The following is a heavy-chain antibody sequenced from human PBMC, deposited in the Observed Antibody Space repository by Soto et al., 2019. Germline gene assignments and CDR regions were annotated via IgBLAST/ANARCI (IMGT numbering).Heavy chain of an antibody. D-gene: IGHD4-17*01. CDR3: AREIYGDYIDY. CDR1: GGSIGSGGYY. Sequence: SETLSLTCTVSGGSIGSGGYYWSWIRQPPGKGLEWIGYIYYSGSTNYNPSLKSRVTISVDTSKNQFSLKLSSVTAADTAVYYCAREIYGDYIDYWGQGTLVTVSS. J-gene: IGHJ4*02. CDR2: IYYSGST. V-gene: IGHV4-61*08.